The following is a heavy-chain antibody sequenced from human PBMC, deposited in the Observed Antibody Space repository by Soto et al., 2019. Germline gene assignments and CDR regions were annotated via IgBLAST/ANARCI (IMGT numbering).Heavy chain of an antibody. CDR2: ISSSSSYI. CDR1: VFTFSSYS. J-gene: IGHJ6*02. Sequence: PGGSLRLSCASSVFTFSSYSMNWVRQAPGKGLEWVSSISSSSSYIYYADSVKGRFTISRDNAKNSLYLQMNSLRAEDTAVYYCARDEGLWTAYYYYGMDVWGQGTTVTVSS. CDR3: ARDEGLWTAYYYYGMDV. V-gene: IGHV3-21*01. D-gene: IGHD5-18*01.